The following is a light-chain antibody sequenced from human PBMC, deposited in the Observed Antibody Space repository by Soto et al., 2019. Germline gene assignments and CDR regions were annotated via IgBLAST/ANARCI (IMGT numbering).Light chain of an antibody. V-gene: IGLV1-40*01. CDR1: TSNIGAGYD. CDR2: ANT. J-gene: IGLJ2*01. Sequence: QSVLTQPPSVSGAAGQRVTISCAGNTSNIGAGYDVHWYQQFPGTAPRLVIHANTNRPSGVPDRFSGSKSGTSASLAITGLQADDEADYHCQSYDIKLSSPVFGGGTKVTVL. CDR3: QSYDIKLSSPV.